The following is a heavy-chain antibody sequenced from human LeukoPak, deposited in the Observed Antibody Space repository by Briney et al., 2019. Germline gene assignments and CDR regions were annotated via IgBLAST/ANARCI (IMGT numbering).Heavy chain of an antibody. V-gene: IGHV1-18*01. D-gene: IGHD1-26*01. CDR3: ARDYGWELLPYYFDY. J-gene: IGHJ4*02. Sequence: ASVKVSCKTSGYSFSRKGISWVRQAPGQGPERMGWISGYSGNTNYAQNLQGRVTITTDTSTSTAYMELRSLRSDDTAVYYCARDYGWELLPYYFDYWGQGTLVTVSS. CDR2: ISGYSGNT. CDR1: GYSFSRKG.